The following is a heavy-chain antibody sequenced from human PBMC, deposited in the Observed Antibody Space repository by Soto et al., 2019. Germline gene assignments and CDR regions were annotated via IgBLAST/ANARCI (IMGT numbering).Heavy chain of an antibody. CDR2: IIPIFGTA. D-gene: IGHD3-22*01. CDR1: GGTFSSYA. V-gene: IGHV1-69*06. Sequence: GASVKVCCKASGGTFSSYAISWVRQAPGQGLEWMGGIIPIFGTANYAQKFQGRVTITADKSTSTAYMELSSLRSEDTAVYYCASLSSGYYYDWFDPWGQGTLVTVSS. CDR3: ASLSSGYYYDWFDP. J-gene: IGHJ5*02.